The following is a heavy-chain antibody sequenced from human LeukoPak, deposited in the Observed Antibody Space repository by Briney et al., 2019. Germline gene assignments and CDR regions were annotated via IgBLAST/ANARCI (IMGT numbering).Heavy chain of an antibody. V-gene: IGHV3-66*01. J-gene: IGHJ6*02. CDR3: ARTQTPYCSSTNCYYYGMDV. CDR1: GFTVSSNY. D-gene: IGHD2-2*01. CDR2: IYSGDST. Sequence: GGSPRLSCADSGFTVSSNYMSWVRQAPGEGVGWGSVIYSGDSTYYADSVKGRFTISRDNSKNTEYLQMSSLRAEDTAVYYCARTQTPYCSSTNCYYYGMDVWGQGTTVTVSS.